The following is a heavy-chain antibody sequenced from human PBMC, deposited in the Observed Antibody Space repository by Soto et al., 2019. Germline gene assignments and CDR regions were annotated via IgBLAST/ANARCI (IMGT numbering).Heavy chain of an antibody. CDR2: IDPSDSQT. V-gene: IGHV5-10-1*01. D-gene: IGHD3-22*01. J-gene: IGHJ4*02. CDR1: GYSFAGYW. CDR3: ARQIYDSDTGPNFQYYFDS. Sequence: PGESLKIYCKGSGYSFAGYWITWVRQKPGKGLEWMGRIDPSDSQTYYSPSFRGHVTISVTKSSTTVFLQWSSLRASDTAMYYCARQIYDSDTGPNFQYYFDSWGQGTPVTVSS.